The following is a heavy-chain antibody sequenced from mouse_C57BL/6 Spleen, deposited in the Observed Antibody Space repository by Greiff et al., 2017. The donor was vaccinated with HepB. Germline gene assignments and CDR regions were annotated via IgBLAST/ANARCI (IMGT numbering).Heavy chain of an antibody. CDR2: IDPEDGET. Sequence: VQLQQSGAELVKPGASVKLSCTASGFNIKDYYMHWVKQRTEQGLEWIGRIDPEDGETKYAPKFQGKATITADTSSTTAYLQLSSLTSEDTAVYYCALITTVVADAMDYWGQGTSVTVSS. CDR1: GFNIKDYY. V-gene: IGHV14-2*01. J-gene: IGHJ4*01. D-gene: IGHD1-1*01. CDR3: ALITTVVADAMDY.